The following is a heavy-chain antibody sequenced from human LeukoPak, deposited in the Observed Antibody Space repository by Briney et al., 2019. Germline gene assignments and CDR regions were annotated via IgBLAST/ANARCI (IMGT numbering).Heavy chain of an antibody. Sequence: ASVTVSCKVSGYTLTELSMHWVRQAPGKGLEWMGGFDPEDGETIYAQKFQGRVTMTEDTSTDTAYMELSSLRSEDTAVYYCATDFLSGSYDFDYWGQGTLVTVSS. CDR2: FDPEDGET. V-gene: IGHV1-24*01. J-gene: IGHJ4*02. CDR3: ATDFLSGSYDFDY. CDR1: GYTLTELS. D-gene: IGHD1-26*01.